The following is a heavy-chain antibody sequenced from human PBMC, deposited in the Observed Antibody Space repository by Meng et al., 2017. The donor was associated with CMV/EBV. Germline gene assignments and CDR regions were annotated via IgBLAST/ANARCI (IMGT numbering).Heavy chain of an antibody. D-gene: IGHD2-2*01. CDR3: AKDLVPAAIGDAFDI. V-gene: IGHV3-23*01. CDR2: ISGSGGST. Sequence: GGSLRLSCAASGFTFSSYSMNWVRQAPGKGLEWVSAISGSGGSTYYADSVKGRFTISRDNSKNTLYLQMNSLRAEDTAVYYCAKDLVPAAIGDAFDIWGQGTMVTVSS. CDR1: GFTFSSYS. J-gene: IGHJ3*02.